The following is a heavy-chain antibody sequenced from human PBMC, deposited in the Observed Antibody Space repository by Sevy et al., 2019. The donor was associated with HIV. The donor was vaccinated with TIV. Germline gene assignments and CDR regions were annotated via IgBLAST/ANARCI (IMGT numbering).Heavy chain of an antibody. CDR2: INPSGGST. V-gene: IGHV1-46*01. J-gene: IGHJ4*02. CDR1: GYSFTSYE. Sequence: ASVKVSCKASGYSFTSYEIHWVRQAPGQGLEWMGIINPSGGSTSYAQKFQDRGTMIRDTSTTTDYMELSSLRSEDTAVYFCGRLRAGGGDCYYYDLWGQGTLVTVSS. CDR3: GRLRAGGGDCYYYDL. D-gene: IGHD2-21*02.